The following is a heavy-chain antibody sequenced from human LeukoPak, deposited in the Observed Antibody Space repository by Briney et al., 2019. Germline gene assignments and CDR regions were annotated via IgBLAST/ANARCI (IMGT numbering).Heavy chain of an antibody. CDR3: ARDCWLVELWSFPDF. CDR1: GFTFSSYG. D-gene: IGHD6-19*01. V-gene: IGHV3-30*02. J-gene: IGHJ4*02. CDR2: IRYDGSNK. Sequence: PGGSLRLSCAASGFTFSSYGMHWVRQAPGKGLEWVAFIRYDGSNKYYAGSVKGRFTVSRDNSKNTVYLQMNSLRPDDTAVYYCARDCWLVELWSFPDFWGQGTLVTVSS.